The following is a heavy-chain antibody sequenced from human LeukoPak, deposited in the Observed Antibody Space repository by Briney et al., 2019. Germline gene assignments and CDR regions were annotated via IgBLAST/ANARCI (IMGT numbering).Heavy chain of an antibody. CDR3: ARDRRRLRGMNGDGDAFDI. Sequence: GGSLRLSCAASGFSVRSNYISWVRQAPGKGLEWVSMIYSDGSIFHADSVKGRFTMSRDNSKNTLDLQMNSLRVEDTAVYFCARDRRRLRGMNGDGDAFDIWGQGTMVTVSS. D-gene: IGHD1-1*01. CDR1: GFSVRSNY. CDR2: IYSDGSI. J-gene: IGHJ3*02. V-gene: IGHV3-53*01.